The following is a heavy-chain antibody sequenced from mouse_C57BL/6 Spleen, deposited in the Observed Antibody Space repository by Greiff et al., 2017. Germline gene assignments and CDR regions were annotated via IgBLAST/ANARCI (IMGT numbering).Heavy chain of an antibody. D-gene: IGHD1-1*01. CDR3: ARYYGSSYGYFDY. Sequence: VQLQQSGPGLVAPSQSLSITCTVSGFSLTSYAISWVRQPPGKGLEWLGVIWTGGGTNYNSALKSRLSISKDNSKSQVFLKMNSLQTDDTARYYCARYYGSSYGYFDYWGQGTTLTVSS. CDR1: GFSLTSYA. CDR2: IWTGGGT. J-gene: IGHJ2*01. V-gene: IGHV2-9-1*01.